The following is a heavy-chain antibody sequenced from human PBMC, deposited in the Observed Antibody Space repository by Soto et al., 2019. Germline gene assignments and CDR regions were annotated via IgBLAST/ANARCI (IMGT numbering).Heavy chain of an antibody. CDR3: ARHSYYYGSTYGCWLDP. Sequence: SETLSLTCSVSGDSITNNKWWSWVRQPPGKGLEWIGEMHHSGSTYYNPYLKSRVTISVDTSKNQFSLKLSSVTAADTAVYYCARHSYYYGSTYGCWLDPWGQGTLVTVSS. CDR1: GDSITNNKW. J-gene: IGHJ5*02. V-gene: IGHV4-4*02. D-gene: IGHD3-10*01. CDR2: MHHSGST.